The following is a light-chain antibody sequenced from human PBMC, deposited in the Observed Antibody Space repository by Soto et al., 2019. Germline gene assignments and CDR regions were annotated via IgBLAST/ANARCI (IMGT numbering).Light chain of an antibody. Sequence: IVMTQSPATLSVSPGERATLSCRASQSVSSNLAWYQQKPGQAPRLLIYGASTRATDIPARFSGSGSGAEFTLTISSLQSEDLAVYYCQQYNNLITFGQGTRLEIK. CDR3: QQYNNLIT. CDR2: GAS. J-gene: IGKJ5*01. V-gene: IGKV3-15*01. CDR1: QSVSSN.